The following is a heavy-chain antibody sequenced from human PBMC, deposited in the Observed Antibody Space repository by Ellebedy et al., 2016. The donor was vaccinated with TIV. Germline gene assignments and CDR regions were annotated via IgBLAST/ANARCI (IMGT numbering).Heavy chain of an antibody. CDR1: EFSFRSYW. Sequence: GESLKISCVASEFSFRSYWMSWVRQAPGKGLEWVANIYQDGSDQYYVDSVKGRFTISRDNVNKSLFLQMNSLRVEDTAVYYCARRGSYGDYAVQINSWLDTWGQGTLVTVSS. J-gene: IGHJ5*02. D-gene: IGHD4-17*01. V-gene: IGHV3-7*01. CDR2: IYQDGSDQ. CDR3: ARRGSYGDYAVQINSWLDT.